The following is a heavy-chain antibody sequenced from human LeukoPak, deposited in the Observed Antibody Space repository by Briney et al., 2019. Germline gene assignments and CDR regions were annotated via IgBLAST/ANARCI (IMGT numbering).Heavy chain of an antibody. V-gene: IGHV3-23*01. CDR2: ISGSGGST. J-gene: IGHJ4*02. CDR1: GFTFSSYA. D-gene: IGHD3-9*01. CDR3: AKDPYYDILTGYSV. Sequence: GGSLRLSCAASGFTFSSYAMSWVRQAPGKGLEWVSAISGSGGSTYYADSVKGRFTIYRDNSKNTLYLQMNSLRAEDTAVYYCAKDPYYDILTGYSVWGQGTLVTVSS.